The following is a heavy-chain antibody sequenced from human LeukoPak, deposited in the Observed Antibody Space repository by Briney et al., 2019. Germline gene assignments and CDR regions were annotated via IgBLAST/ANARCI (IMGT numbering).Heavy chain of an antibody. V-gene: IGHV4-59*11. Sequence: SETLSLTCTVSGGSISSHYWSWIRQPPGKGLEWIGYIYYSGRTNYDPSLKSRVTISVDTSKNQFSLKLSSVTAADTAVYYCARLSQAGYSGSYYDYWGQGTLVTVPS. D-gene: IGHD1-26*01. J-gene: IGHJ4*02. CDR2: IYYSGRT. CDR1: GGSISSHY. CDR3: ARLSQAGYSGSYYDY.